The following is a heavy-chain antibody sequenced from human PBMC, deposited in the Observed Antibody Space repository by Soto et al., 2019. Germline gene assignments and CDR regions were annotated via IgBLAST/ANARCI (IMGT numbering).Heavy chain of an antibody. Sequence: QVQLQESGPGLVKPSQTLSLTCTVSGGSISSGGYYWSWIRQHPGKGLEWIGYIYYSGSTYYNPSLKIRVTISGDTSKNQFSLKLSSVTAADTAVYYCARGASDYVWGSYRRFDYWGQGTLVTVSS. J-gene: IGHJ4*02. D-gene: IGHD3-16*01. CDR1: GGSISSGGYY. V-gene: IGHV4-31*03. CDR3: ARGASDYVWGSYRRFDY. CDR2: IYYSGST.